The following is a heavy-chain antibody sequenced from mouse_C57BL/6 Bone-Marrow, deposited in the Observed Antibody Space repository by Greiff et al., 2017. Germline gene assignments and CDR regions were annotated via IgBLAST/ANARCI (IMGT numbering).Heavy chain of an antibody. V-gene: IGHV1-50*01. J-gene: IGHJ1*03. D-gene: IGHD1-1*01. CDR1: GYTFTSYW. CDR2: IDPSDSYT. Sequence: VQLQQPGAELVKPGASVKLSCKASGYTFTSYWMQWVKQRPGQGLEWIGEIDPSDSYTNYNQKFKGKATLTVDKSSSTAYMQLSSLTSEDSAVYYCASDGNTTVVATDWYFDVWGTGTTVTVSS. CDR3: ASDGNTTVVATDWYFDV.